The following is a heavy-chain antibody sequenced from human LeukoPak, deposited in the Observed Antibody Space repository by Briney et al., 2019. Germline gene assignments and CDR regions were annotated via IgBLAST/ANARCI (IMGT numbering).Heavy chain of an antibody. CDR3: ATVTYSGTFDY. CDR2: IYYSGST. D-gene: IGHD4-23*01. V-gene: IGHV4-59*01. J-gene: IGHJ4*02. Sequence: SCTSIVPGVAISRVYRDCTRSAPLKGRGGIGYIYYSGSTNYNPSLKSRVTISVDTSKNQYSLKLSSVTAADTAVYYCATVTYSGTFDYWGQGTLVTVSS. CDR1: GVAISRVY.